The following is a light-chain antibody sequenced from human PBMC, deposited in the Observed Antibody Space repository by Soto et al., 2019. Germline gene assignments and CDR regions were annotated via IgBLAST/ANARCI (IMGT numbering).Light chain of an antibody. CDR1: SSNIGSNT. Sequence: VLTHPPSASGTPWQRVTISCSGSSSNIGSNTVNWYQQLPGTAPKLLIYTNDQRPSGVPDRFSGSRSGTSASLAISGLQFEDEADYHCSSWDDNLDAVVFGAGTKVTVL. CDR2: TND. J-gene: IGLJ1*01. V-gene: IGLV1-44*01. CDR3: SSWDDNLDAVV.